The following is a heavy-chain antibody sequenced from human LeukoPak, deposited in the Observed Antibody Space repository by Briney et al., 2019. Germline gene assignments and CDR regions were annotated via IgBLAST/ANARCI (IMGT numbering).Heavy chain of an antibody. V-gene: IGHV3-30*02. CDR2: IRYDVGKK. CDR1: RFTFSIYG. Sequence: PGGSVSLFCAASRFTFSIYGTHWSRHAPGKALEWVAFIRYDVGKKYYADSVKGRFTISRDNSKNTLYLQMNSLRAEDTAVYYCAKDSSSWSRAASLDYWGQGTLVTVSS. D-gene: IGHD6-13*01. CDR3: AKDSSSWSRAASLDY. J-gene: IGHJ4*02.